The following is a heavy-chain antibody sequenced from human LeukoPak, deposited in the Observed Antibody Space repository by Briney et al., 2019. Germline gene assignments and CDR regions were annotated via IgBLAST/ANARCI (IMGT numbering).Heavy chain of an antibody. Sequence: PGGSLRLSCAASGFTFSDYYMRWIRQAPGKGLEWVSYISSSGSTIYYADSVKGRFTISRDNSKNTLNLQMNSLRAEDTAVYYCAKDLAGSGSFDYWGQGTLVTVSS. CDR3: AKDLAGSGSFDY. V-gene: IGHV3-11*01. J-gene: IGHJ4*02. CDR1: GFTFSDYY. D-gene: IGHD3-10*01. CDR2: ISSSGSTI.